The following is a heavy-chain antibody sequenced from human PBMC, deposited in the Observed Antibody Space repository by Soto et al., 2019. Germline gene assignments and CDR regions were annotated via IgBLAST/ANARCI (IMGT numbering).Heavy chain of an antibody. CDR3: VKVLARGVGVPRFYFDS. Sequence: GGSLRLSCAASGFTFSNSWMHWVRHFSGKGLEWVSRINADGTSTSYADSVKGRFTISRDNAKNTLYLHVNSLRAEDTAVYYCVKVLARGVGVPRFYFDSWGQGALVTVSS. V-gene: IGHV3-74*01. D-gene: IGHD2-2*01. J-gene: IGHJ4*02. CDR2: INADGTST. CDR1: GFTFSNSW.